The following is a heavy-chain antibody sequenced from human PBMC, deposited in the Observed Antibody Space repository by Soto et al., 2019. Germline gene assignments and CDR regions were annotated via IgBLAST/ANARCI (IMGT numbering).Heavy chain of an antibody. D-gene: IGHD2-2*01. Sequence: SVKVSCKASGGTFSSYAISWVRHAPGQGLEWMGGIIPIFGTANYAQKFQGRVTITADESTSTAYMELSSLRSEDTAVYYCARDTRDIVLVPAAMGTNYYGMDVWG. CDR3: ARDTRDIVLVPAAMGTNYYGMDV. CDR2: IIPIFGTA. CDR1: GGTFSSYA. J-gene: IGHJ6*02. V-gene: IGHV1-69*13.